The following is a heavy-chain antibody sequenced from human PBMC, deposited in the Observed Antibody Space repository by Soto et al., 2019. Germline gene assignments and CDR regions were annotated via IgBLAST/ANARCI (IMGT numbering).Heavy chain of an antibody. J-gene: IGHJ4*02. CDR1: GFTFSSYG. CDR2: ISYDGSNK. Sequence: GGSLRLSCAASGFTFSSYGMHWVRQAPGKGLEWVAVISYDGSNKYYADSVKGRFTISRDNSKNTLYLQMNSLRAEDTAVYYCAKDKQGGYDGGYFDYWGQGTLVTVSS. D-gene: IGHD5-12*01. CDR3: AKDKQGGYDGGYFDY. V-gene: IGHV3-30*18.